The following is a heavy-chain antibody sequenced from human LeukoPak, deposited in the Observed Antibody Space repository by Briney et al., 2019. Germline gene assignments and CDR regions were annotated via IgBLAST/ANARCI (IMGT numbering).Heavy chain of an antibody. V-gene: IGHV3-30*18. CDR3: AKRPSDYGDYVTYFDY. D-gene: IGHD4-17*01. J-gene: IGHJ4*02. CDR1: GFSFISYG. Sequence: QSGGSLRLSCAASGFSFISYGMHWVRQAPGKGLEWVGVISDDGRNKKYADSVKGRFTISRDNSTDTLYLQMTSLRDEDTAVYYCAKRPSDYGDYVTYFDYWGQGTLVTVSS. CDR2: ISDDGRNK.